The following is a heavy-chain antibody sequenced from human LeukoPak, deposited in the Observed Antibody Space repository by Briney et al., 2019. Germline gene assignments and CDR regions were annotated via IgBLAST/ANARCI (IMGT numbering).Heavy chain of an antibody. D-gene: IGHD1-7*01. CDR1: GFTFSSYW. CDR3: AVYNWNSKRDLDY. CDR2: IKHDGSER. J-gene: IGHJ4*02. V-gene: IGHV3-7*05. Sequence: PGGSLRLSCEASGFTFSSYWMSWVRQAPGKGLEWVANIKHDGSERYYVGSVQGRFTISRDNAKNSLYLQMNSLRAEDTAVYYCAVYNWNSKRDLDYWGQGTLVTVSS.